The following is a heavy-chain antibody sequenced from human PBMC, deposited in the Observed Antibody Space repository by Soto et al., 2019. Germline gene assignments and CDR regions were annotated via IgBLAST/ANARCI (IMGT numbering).Heavy chain of an antibody. CDR2: INASDGNT. D-gene: IGHD2-15*01. CDR1: GYTFTSYY. Sequence: GASVKVSCKASGYTFTSYYMHWVRQAPGQGLEWMGRINASDGNTKYAQKFQGRVTITRDTSASTAYMELSSLRSEDTAVYYCARDILFDYWGQGTLVTVSS. V-gene: IGHV1-46*01. CDR3: ARDILFDY. J-gene: IGHJ4*02.